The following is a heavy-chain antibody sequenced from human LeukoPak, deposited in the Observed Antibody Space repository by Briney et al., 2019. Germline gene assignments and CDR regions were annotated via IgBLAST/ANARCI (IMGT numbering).Heavy chain of an antibody. Sequence: GALRLSCAASGYTFSSYWMTWVRQPPGKGLEWIGEINHSGSTNYNPSLKSRVTISVDTSKNQFSLKLSSVTAADTAVYYCARERDYVWGSYRFSRYYFDYWGQGTPVTVSS. J-gene: IGHJ4*02. CDR2: INHSGST. D-gene: IGHD3-16*02. CDR1: GYTFSSYW. CDR3: ARERDYVWGSYRFSRYYFDY. V-gene: IGHV4-34*01.